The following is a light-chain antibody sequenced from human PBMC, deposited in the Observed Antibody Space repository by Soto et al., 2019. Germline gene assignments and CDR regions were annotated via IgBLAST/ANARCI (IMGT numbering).Light chain of an antibody. V-gene: IGKV3-20*01. CDR1: QNVASDY. Sequence: EFVLTQSPGTLSLSPGERATLSCRASQNVASDYLAWYRQKPGQAPRVLIYGASARAIGIPDRFSGSGSGTDFTLTISGLEPEDFAVYYCQQYDSSPPITFGQGTRLEIK. CDR3: QQYDSSPPIT. J-gene: IGKJ5*01. CDR2: GAS.